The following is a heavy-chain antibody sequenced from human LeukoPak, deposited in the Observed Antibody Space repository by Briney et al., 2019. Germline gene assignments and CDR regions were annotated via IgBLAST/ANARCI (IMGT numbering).Heavy chain of an antibody. J-gene: IGHJ4*02. CDR3: ARRVDYKDFDY. Sequence: KPSETLSLTCTVSGGAISISSYYWGWIRQPPGKGLEWIGSIYYSGSTYYNPSLKSRVTISVDTSKNQFSLKLSSVTDADTAVYYCARRVDYKDFDYWGQGTLVTVSS. V-gene: IGHV4-39*01. CDR2: IYYSGST. D-gene: IGHD3-10*01. CDR1: GGAISISSYY.